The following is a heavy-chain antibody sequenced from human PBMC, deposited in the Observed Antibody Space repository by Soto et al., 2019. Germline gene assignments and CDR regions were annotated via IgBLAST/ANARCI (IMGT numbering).Heavy chain of an antibody. CDR1: GGSVSSGSYY. Sequence: QVQLQESGPGLVKPSETLSLTCTVSGGSVSSGSYYWSWIRQPPGKGLEWIGYIYYSGSTNYNPSLKSRVTLSVDTSKNQFSLKLSSVTAADTAVYYCAREIRFRLRSKIAFDIWGQGTMVTVSS. D-gene: IGHD3-10*01. CDR3: AREIRFRLRSKIAFDI. J-gene: IGHJ3*02. V-gene: IGHV4-61*01. CDR2: IYYSGST.